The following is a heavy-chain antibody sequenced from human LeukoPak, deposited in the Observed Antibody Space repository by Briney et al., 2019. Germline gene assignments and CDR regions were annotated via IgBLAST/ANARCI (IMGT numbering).Heavy chain of an antibody. J-gene: IGHJ4*02. V-gene: IGHV3-21*01. Sequence: GGSLRLSCAASGFTFSSYSMNWVRQAPGKGLEWVSSVSSSSSYIYYADSVKGRFTISRDNAKNPLYLQMNSLRAEDTAVYYCARGGSYRLDYFDYWGQGTLVTVSS. D-gene: IGHD3-16*02. CDR2: VSSSSSYI. CDR1: GFTFSSYS. CDR3: ARGGSYRLDYFDY.